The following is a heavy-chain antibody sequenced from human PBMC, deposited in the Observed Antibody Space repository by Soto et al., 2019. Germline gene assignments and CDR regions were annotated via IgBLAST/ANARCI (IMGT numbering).Heavy chain of an antibody. Sequence: GESLKISCNGSVYSFTSYWIGWVRQMPGKGLEWMGIIYPGDSDTRYSPSFQGQVTISADKSISTAYLQWSSLKASDTAMYYCASQKVYSSSWNNFDYWGQGTLVTVSS. D-gene: IGHD6-13*01. J-gene: IGHJ4*02. CDR3: ASQKVYSSSWNNFDY. CDR1: VYSFTSYW. CDR2: IYPGDSDT. V-gene: IGHV5-51*01.